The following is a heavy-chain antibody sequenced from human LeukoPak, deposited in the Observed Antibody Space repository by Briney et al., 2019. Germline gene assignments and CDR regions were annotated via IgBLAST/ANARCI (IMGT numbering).Heavy chain of an antibody. Sequence: GGSLRLSCAASGFTFSSYSMNWVRQAPGKGLEWVSFISSTSSYIYYADPVKGRFTISRDNAKNSLYLQMNSLRAEDSAVYYCTRSAFCSGGSCQLYNWGQGTLVPVSS. CDR1: GFTFSSYS. D-gene: IGHD2-15*01. J-gene: IGHJ4*02. CDR3: TRSAFCSGGSCQLYN. V-gene: IGHV3-21*01. CDR2: ISSTSSYI.